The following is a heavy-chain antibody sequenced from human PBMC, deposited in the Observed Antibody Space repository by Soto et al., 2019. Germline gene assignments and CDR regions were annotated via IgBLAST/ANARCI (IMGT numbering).Heavy chain of an antibody. J-gene: IGHJ4*02. V-gene: IGHV3-7*01. Sequence: PGGSLRLSCAASGFIFSDFRMSWVRQAPGRGLEWVANVKPDGSDKYYVDSVRGRFTISRDNAKDSLYLQLSSLRAEDTAVYYYATERFWSFDYWGQGALVTSPQ. CDR3: ATERFWSFDY. CDR2: VKPDGSDK. CDR1: GFIFSDFR. D-gene: IGHD2-8*02.